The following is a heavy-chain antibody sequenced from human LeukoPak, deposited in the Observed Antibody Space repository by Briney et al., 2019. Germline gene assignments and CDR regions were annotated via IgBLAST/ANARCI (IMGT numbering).Heavy chain of an antibody. V-gene: IGHV5-51*01. D-gene: IGHD4-11*01. CDR3: ARLSRDPQYYFDY. CDR1: GYSINNYW. Sequence: GESLKISCKGSGYSINNYWIAWVRQMPGKGLEWMGIIYPGDSDTRHSPSFQGQVTISADKSISTAYLQWSSLKASDTAMYYCARLSRDPQYYFDYWGQGTLVTVSS. CDR2: IYPGDSDT. J-gene: IGHJ4*02.